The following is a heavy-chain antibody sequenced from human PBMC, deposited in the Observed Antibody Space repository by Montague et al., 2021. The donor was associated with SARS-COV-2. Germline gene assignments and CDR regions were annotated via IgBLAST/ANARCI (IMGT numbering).Heavy chain of an antibody. V-gene: IGHV3-7*01. CDR2: IKQDGSEK. J-gene: IGHJ4*02. CDR3: ARSIWFGPFDY. Sequence: SLGLSCAASGFTFSSYWMSWVRQAPGKGLGWVANIKQDGSEKYYVDSVKGRFTISRDNAKTSLFLQMNSLRAEDTAVYFCARSIWFGPFDYWGQGTLVTVSS. D-gene: IGHD3-10*01. CDR1: GFTFSSYW.